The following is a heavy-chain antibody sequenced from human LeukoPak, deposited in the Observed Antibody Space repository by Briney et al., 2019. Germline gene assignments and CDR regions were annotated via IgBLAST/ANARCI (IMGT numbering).Heavy chain of an antibody. CDR3: AKAAVYHDSCPDS. CDR2: ISSSGGST. CDR1: GFIFSTYT. V-gene: IGHV3-23*01. D-gene: IGHD5/OR15-5a*01. Sequence: GGSLRPSCAASGFIFSTYTMNWVRQAPGKGLEWVSSISSSGGSTYYADSVKGRFTISRDNSKNTLYLQVISLRAEDTAVYYCAKAAVYHDSCPDSWGQGTLVTVSS. J-gene: IGHJ4*02.